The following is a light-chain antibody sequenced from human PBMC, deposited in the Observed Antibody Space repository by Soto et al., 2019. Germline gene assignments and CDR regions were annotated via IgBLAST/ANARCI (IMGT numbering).Light chain of an antibody. CDR3: SSYLNYNSEV. V-gene: IGLV2-8*01. CDR2: EVN. Sequence: QSALTQPPSASGSPGESVTISCTGTSTYVGGYNYVSWYQRHPGKAPKLIIYEVNKRPSGVPDRFSGSKSGNTASLTVSGLQAEDEADYYCSSYLNYNSEVFGTGTKVTVL. CDR1: STYVGGYNY. J-gene: IGLJ1*01.